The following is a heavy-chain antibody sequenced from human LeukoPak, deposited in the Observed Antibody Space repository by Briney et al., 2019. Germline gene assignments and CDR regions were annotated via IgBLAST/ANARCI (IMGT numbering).Heavy chain of an antibody. CDR1: GFTFSTYA. Sequence: AGSLRLSCAASGFTFSTYAMTWVRQPPGKGLEWVSSISSSGGNTYYADSMKGRFTISRDNSKNTLYLQLNSLRVEDTAVYYCAKTYYYDSSGYYSFPYWGQGTLVTVSS. CDR3: AKTYYYDSSGYYSFPY. J-gene: IGHJ4*02. D-gene: IGHD3-22*01. V-gene: IGHV3-23*01. CDR2: ISSSGGNT.